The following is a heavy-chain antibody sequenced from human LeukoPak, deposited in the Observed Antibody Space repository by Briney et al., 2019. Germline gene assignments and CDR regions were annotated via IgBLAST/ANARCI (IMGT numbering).Heavy chain of an antibody. J-gene: IGHJ4*02. Sequence: PGGSLRLSCAASGFTFSSYWVSWVRQAPGKGLEWVSFISGKSDTSYNADSVEARLTASRDNAKNSLFLQLNSRRAEDTPVYYCARVEMWVLRGSDHWGQGVPVTVSS. D-gene: IGHD3-10*02. V-gene: IGHV3-21*01. CDR1: GFTFSSYW. CDR3: ARVEMWVLRGSDH. CDR2: ISGKSDTS.